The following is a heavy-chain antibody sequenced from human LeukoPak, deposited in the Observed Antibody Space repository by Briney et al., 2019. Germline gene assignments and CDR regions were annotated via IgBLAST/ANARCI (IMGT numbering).Heavy chain of an antibody. CDR1: GFTFDDYA. D-gene: IGHD6-19*01. CDR2: ISWNSGSI. Sequence: GGSLRLSCAASGFTFDDYAMHWVRQAPGKGLEWVSGISWNSGSIGYADSVKGRFTISRDNAKNSLHLQMNSLRAEDTALYYCAKANSSGWYLGAFDIWGQGTMVTVSS. J-gene: IGHJ3*02. V-gene: IGHV3-9*01. CDR3: AKANSSGWYLGAFDI.